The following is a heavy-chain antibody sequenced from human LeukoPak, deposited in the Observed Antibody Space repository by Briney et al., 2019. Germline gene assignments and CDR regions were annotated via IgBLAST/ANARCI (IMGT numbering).Heavy chain of an antibody. CDR1: GYTFTGYY. CDR2: INPNSGGT. Sequence: ASVKVSCKASGYTFTGYYMHWVRQAPGQGLEWMGWINPNSGGTNYAQKLQGRVTMTTDTSTSTAYMELRSLRSDDTAVYYCARGIDFWSGYYPENAFDIWGQGTMVTVSS. J-gene: IGHJ3*02. CDR3: ARGIDFWSGYYPENAFDI. D-gene: IGHD3-3*01. V-gene: IGHV1-2*02.